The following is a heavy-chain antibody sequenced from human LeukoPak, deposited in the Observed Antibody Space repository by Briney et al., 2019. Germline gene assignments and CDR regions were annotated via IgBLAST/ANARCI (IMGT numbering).Heavy chain of an antibody. D-gene: IGHD3-10*01. CDR3: ARSMVRGGYAFDI. CDR1: GFTFSSYS. CDR2: ISSSSSTI. Sequence: GGSLRLSCAASGFTFSSYSMNWVRQAPGKGLEWVSYISSSSSTIYYADPVKGRFTISRDNAKNSLYLQMNSLRDEDTAMYYCARSMVRGGYAFDIWGQGTMVTVSS. J-gene: IGHJ3*02. V-gene: IGHV3-48*02.